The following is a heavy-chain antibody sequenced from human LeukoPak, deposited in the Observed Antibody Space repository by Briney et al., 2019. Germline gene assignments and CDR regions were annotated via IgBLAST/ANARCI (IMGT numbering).Heavy chain of an antibody. Sequence: HGASVKVSCKASGYSFTNYDINWVRQATGQGLEWMGWMNPKSGDTGYSQKFQGRVFITRDTSINTAYMELSSLGSDDTAVYYCAEAAAGDLNWFDPWGQGTLVTVSS. V-gene: IGHV1-8*03. D-gene: IGHD6-13*01. CDR3: AEAAAGDLNWFDP. J-gene: IGHJ5*02. CDR2: MNPKSGDT. CDR1: GYSFTNYD.